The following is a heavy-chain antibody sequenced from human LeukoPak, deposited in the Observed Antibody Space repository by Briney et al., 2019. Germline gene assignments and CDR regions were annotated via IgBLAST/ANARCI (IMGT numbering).Heavy chain of an antibody. CDR3: ARDTVTLFDY. V-gene: IGHV3-7*01. CDR1: GFKFSSHW. CDR2: IKYDGSEK. J-gene: IGHJ4*02. Sequence: PGGSLRHSCAASGFKFSSHWMSWVRQAPGKGLEWVANIKYDGSEKFYVDSVKGRFTISRENAKNSVYLQMDSLRAEDTAIYYCARDTVTLFDYWGQGTLVTVSS.